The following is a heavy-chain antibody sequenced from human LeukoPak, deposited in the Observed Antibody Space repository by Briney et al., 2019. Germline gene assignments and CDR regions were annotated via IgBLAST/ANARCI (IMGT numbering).Heavy chain of an antibody. D-gene: IGHD6-6*01. CDR3: ARGTGGYSSSSSPFDP. J-gene: IGHJ5*02. V-gene: IGHV3-48*01. CDR1: GFTFSSYS. Sequence: PGGSLRLSCAASGFTFSSYSMNWVRQAPGKGLEWVSYISSSSSTIYYADSVKGRFTISRDNAKNSLYLQMNSLRAEDTAVHYCARGTGGYSSSSSPFDPWGQGTLVTVSS. CDR2: ISSSSSTI.